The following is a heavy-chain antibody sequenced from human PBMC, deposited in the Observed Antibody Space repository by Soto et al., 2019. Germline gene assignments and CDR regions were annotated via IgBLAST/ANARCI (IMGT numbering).Heavy chain of an antibody. CDR1: GGSIGGDGCY. J-gene: IGHJ5*02. CDR3: ARGWTAGAGWANWFDL. Sequence: QVQLQESGRGLVEPSQTLSLTCTVSGGSIGGDGCYCSWIRHQPGKGLEWIGYVHYSGTTYYNPSLKSGLTLSVDTSKTQFSLNLRTVTSADTAVYYCARGWTAGAGWANWFDLWGQGTLVTVSS. CDR2: VHYSGTT. D-gene: IGHD6-13*01. V-gene: IGHV4-31*03.